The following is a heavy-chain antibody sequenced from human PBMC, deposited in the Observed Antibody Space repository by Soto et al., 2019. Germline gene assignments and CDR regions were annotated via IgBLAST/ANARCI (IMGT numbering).Heavy chain of an antibody. CDR1: GDTFSSHA. CDR3: ARSSTTYYYPSSPYWPDKELDI. Sequence: SVKVSCKASGDTFSSHALSWVRQAPGQGLEWMGGIIPIFDARTYAQKFQGRVTISADKSTKTGYMELSSLTSEDTAVYYCARSSTTYYYPSSPYWPDKELDIWGQGTLVTVSS. CDR2: IIPIFDAR. J-gene: IGHJ4*02. V-gene: IGHV1-69*06. D-gene: IGHD3-10*01.